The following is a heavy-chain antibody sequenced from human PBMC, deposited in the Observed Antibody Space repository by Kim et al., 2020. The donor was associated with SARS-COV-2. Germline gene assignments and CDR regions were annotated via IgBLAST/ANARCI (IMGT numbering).Heavy chain of an antibody. CDR3: ARRAVDSSGTYYFDY. V-gene: IGHV3-74*01. Sequence: GGSLRLSCAPSGFTFSSYWMHWVRQAPGKGLVWVSRIYSDGSGTSYADSVKGRFTISRDNAKNTLYLQMNSLRAEDTALYYCARRAVDSSGTYYFDYWGQGTLVTVSS. CDR2: IYSDGSGT. CDR1: GFTFSSYW. D-gene: IGHD3-22*01. J-gene: IGHJ4*02.